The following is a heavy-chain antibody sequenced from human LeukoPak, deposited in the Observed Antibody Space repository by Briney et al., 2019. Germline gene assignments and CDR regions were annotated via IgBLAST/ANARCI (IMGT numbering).Heavy chain of an antibody. V-gene: IGHV4-61*01. CDR3: ARDSGSYFDAFDI. CDR2: IYYSGST. J-gene: IGHJ3*02. D-gene: IGHD1-26*01. Sequence: SETLSLTCTVSGGSVSSGSYYWSWIRQPPGKGLEWIGYIYYSGSTNYNPSLKSRVTISVDTSKNQFSLKLSSVTAADTAVYYCARDSGSYFDAFDIWGPGTMVTVSS. CDR1: GGSVSSGSYY.